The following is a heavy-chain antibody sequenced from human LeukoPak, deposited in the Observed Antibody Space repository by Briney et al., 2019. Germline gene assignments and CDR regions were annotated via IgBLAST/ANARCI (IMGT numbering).Heavy chain of an antibody. CDR2: INTNTGNP. D-gene: IGHD3-22*01. CDR3: ARSGTGLLRYYFDY. J-gene: IGHJ4*02. V-gene: IGHV7-4-1*02. CDR1: GYTFTSYA. Sequence: ASVKVSCKASGYTFTSYAMNWVRQAPGQGLEWMGWINTNTGNPTYAQGFTGRFVFSLDTSVSTAYLQISSLKAEDTAVYYCARSGTGLLRYYFDYWGQGTLITVSS.